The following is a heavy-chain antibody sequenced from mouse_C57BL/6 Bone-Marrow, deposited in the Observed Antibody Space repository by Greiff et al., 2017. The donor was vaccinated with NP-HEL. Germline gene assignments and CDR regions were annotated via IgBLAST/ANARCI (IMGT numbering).Heavy chain of an antibody. CDR3: TRDSSGLGY. V-gene: IGHV1-15*01. J-gene: IGHJ2*01. CDR1: GYTFTDYE. D-gene: IGHD3-2*02. Sequence: QVQLQQSGAELVRPGASVTLSCKASGYTFTDYEMHWVKQTPVHGLEWIGAIDPETGGTAYNQKFKGKAILTADESSSTAYMELRSLTSEDSAVYYCTRDSSGLGYWGQGTTLTVSS. CDR2: IDPETGGT.